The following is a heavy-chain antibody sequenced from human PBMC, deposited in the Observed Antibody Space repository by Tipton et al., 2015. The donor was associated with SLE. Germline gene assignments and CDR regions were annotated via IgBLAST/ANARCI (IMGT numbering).Heavy chain of an antibody. D-gene: IGHD6-6*01. CDR2: IYPGDSDT. CDR3: AKIAAAHTLAAFDM. J-gene: IGHJ3*02. CDR1: GYNFTTYW. Sequence: VQLVQSGAEVKKPGESLKISCKGSGYNFTTYWIGWVRQMPGKGLEWKGIIYPGDSDTRYSPSFQGQVTISRDNSNNTLCLQMNSLRAEDTAVYYCAKIAAAHTLAAFDMWGQGTVVTVSS. V-gene: IGHV5-51*03.